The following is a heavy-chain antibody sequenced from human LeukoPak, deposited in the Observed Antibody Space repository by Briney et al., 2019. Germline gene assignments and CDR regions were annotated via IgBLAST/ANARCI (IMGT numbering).Heavy chain of an antibody. CDR1: GFTFSNSV. J-gene: IGHJ6*02. CDR2: LDGSGAGT. D-gene: IGHD3-3*01. Sequence: GGSLRLSCAASGFTFSNSVMTWVRQAPGKGLEWVSTLDGSGAGTFYADSVKGRFTISRDNSKNTLYLQMNSLRAEDTAVYYCARDSLRITIFGVVKYGMDVWGQGTTVTVSS. V-gene: IGHV3-23*01. CDR3: ARDSLRITIFGVVKYGMDV.